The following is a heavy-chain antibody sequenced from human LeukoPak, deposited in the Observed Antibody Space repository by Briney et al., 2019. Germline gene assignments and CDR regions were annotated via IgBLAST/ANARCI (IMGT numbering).Heavy chain of an antibody. CDR1: GVSISSYY. Sequence: PSETLSLTCTVSGVSISSYYWSWIRQLPGKGLEWIGYIFHTGSTHHNPSLRSRVTISVDTSKNQFSLKLSAAATADTAVYHCARDVGYDYVWGSYRYFDSWGQGTLVTVSS. CDR2: IFHTGST. V-gene: IGHV4-59*01. CDR3: ARDVGYDYVWGSYRYFDS. J-gene: IGHJ4*02. D-gene: IGHD3-16*02.